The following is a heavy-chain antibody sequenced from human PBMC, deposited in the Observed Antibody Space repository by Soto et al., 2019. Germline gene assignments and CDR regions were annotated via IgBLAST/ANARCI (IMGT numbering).Heavy chain of an antibody. Sequence: QVQLVQSGAEVKKPGASVKVSFKASGYTFTSYDVNWVRQATGQGLEWMGWMNPNSGNTGYAQKFQGRVTMTRNTSISTAYMELSSLRSEDTAGYYCARGRLIAARARGWFDPWGQGTLVTVSS. CDR2: MNPNSGNT. CDR1: GYTFTSYD. CDR3: ARGRLIAARARGWFDP. J-gene: IGHJ5*02. V-gene: IGHV1-8*01. D-gene: IGHD6-6*01.